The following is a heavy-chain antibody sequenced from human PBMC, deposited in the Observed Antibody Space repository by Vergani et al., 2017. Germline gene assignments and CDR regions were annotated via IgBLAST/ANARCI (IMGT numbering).Heavy chain of an antibody. Sequence: EVQLVESGGGLVKPGGSLRLSCAASGFTFSSYSMNWVRQAPGKGLEWVSSISSSSSYIYYADSVKGRFTISRDNAKNSLYLQMNSLRAEDTAVYYCAGVYYYDSSGYYVLAFDIWGQGTMVTVSS. J-gene: IGHJ3*02. CDR2: ISSSSSYI. CDR3: AGVYYYDSSGYYVLAFDI. D-gene: IGHD3-22*01. V-gene: IGHV3-21*01. CDR1: GFTFSSYS.